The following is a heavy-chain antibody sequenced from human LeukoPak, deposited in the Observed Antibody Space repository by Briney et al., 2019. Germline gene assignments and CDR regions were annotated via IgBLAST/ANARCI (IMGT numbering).Heavy chain of an antibody. CDR1: GFTFSSYA. V-gene: IGHV3-23*01. CDR3: AKVRTMVRGVIDPLRY. Sequence: GGSLRLSCAASGFTFSSYAMSWVRQAPGKGLEWVSAISGSGSNTYYADSVKGRFTISRDNSKNTPYLQMNSLRAEDTAVYYCAKVRTMVRGVIDPLRYWGQGTLVTVSS. J-gene: IGHJ4*02. CDR2: ISGSGSNT. D-gene: IGHD3-10*01.